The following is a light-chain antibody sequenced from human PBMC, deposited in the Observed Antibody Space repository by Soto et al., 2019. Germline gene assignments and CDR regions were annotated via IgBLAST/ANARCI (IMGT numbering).Light chain of an antibody. CDR3: CSYARGSTYV. CDR1: SIDVGSYNL. J-gene: IGLJ1*01. Sequence: QSVLTQPASVSGSPGQSIIISCTGTSIDVGSYNLVSWYQQYPGKAPKLMIYEVTQRPSGVSNRFSGSKSGNTASLTISGLQAEDEADYYCCSYARGSTYVFXTGTKVTVL. V-gene: IGLV2-23*02. CDR2: EVT.